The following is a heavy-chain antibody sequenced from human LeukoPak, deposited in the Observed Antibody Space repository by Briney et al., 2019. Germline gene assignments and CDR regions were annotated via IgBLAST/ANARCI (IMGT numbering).Heavy chain of an antibody. J-gene: IGHJ3*02. Sequence: PGRSLRLSCAASGFTFSDYYMSWIRQAPGKGLEWGSYISGGSSSTNYADSVKGRFTISRDNAKNSLYLQMNSLRAEDTAVYHCAKALIVGVTGSGFDIWGQGTMVTVSS. V-gene: IGHV3-11*05. CDR2: ISGGSSST. D-gene: IGHD1-26*01. CDR1: GFTFSDYY. CDR3: AKALIVGVTGSGFDI.